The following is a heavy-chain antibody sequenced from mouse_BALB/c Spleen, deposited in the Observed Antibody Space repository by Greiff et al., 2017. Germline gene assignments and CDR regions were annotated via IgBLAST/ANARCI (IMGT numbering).Heavy chain of an antibody. CDR3: ARSVTFYFDY. J-gene: IGHJ2*01. D-gene: IGHD2-12*01. V-gene: IGHV14-4*02. CDR2: IDPENGDT. CDR1: GFNIKDYY. Sequence: VQLQQSGAELVRSGASVKLSCTASGFNIKDYYMHWVKQRPEQGLEWIGWIDPENGDTEYAPKFQGKATMTADTSSNTAYLQLSSLTSEDTAVYYCARSVTFYFDYWGQGTTLTVSS.